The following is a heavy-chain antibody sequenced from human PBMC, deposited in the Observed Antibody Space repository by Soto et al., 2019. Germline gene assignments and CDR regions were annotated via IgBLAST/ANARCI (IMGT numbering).Heavy chain of an antibody. CDR2: IYYSGST. CDR1: GGSISSSSYY. CDR3: ARQGSSSWYLYYFDY. Sequence: SETLSLTCTVSGGSISSSSYYWGWIRQPPGKGLEWIGSIYYSGSTYYNPSLKSRVTISVDTSKNQFSLKLSSVTAADTAVYYCARQGSSSWYLYYFDYWGQGTLVTVSS. D-gene: IGHD6-13*01. J-gene: IGHJ4*02. V-gene: IGHV4-39*01.